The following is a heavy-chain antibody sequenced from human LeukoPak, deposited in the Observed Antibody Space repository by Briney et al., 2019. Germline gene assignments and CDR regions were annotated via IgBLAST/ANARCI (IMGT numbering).Heavy chain of an antibody. CDR3: AKDRRAGSYDY. Sequence: GGSLRLSCAASGFTFSSYAVSWVRQAPGKGLERVSGITASGDNTYYADSVKGRFNISRDNSKNTLYLQMNSLRAEDTAVYYCAKDRRAGSYDYWGQGTLVTVSS. CDR1: GFTFSSYA. D-gene: IGHD3-10*01. V-gene: IGHV3-23*01. J-gene: IGHJ4*02. CDR2: ITASGDNT.